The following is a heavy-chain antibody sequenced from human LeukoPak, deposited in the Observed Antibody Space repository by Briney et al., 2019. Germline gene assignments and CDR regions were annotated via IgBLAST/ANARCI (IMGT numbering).Heavy chain of an antibody. CDR2: INPNSGGT. D-gene: IGHD2-2*02. Sequence: ASVKVSCKASGYTFTGYYMHWVRQAPGQGLEWMGWINPNSGGTNYAQKFQGRVTMTRDTSISTAYMELSRLRSDDTAVYYCARGVGAVVVPAAIPDRSDAFDIWGQGTMVTVSS. CDR3: ARGVGAVVVPAAIPDRSDAFDI. CDR1: GYTFTGYY. J-gene: IGHJ3*02. V-gene: IGHV1-2*02.